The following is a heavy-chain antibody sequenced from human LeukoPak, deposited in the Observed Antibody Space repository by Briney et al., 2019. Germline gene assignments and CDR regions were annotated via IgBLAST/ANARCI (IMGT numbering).Heavy chain of an antibody. CDR2: IYPGDSDT. D-gene: IGHD5-12*01. CDR1: GYSFTGSW. CDR3: ARPRSVATLLFDP. J-gene: IGHJ5*02. Sequence: GESLKTSCKASGYSFTGSWIGWVRQMPGKGLEWMGMIYPGDSDTRYNPSFQGQVTISADKSISTAYLQWSSLKASDTAMYYCARPRSVATLLFDPWGQGTLVTVSS. V-gene: IGHV5-51*01.